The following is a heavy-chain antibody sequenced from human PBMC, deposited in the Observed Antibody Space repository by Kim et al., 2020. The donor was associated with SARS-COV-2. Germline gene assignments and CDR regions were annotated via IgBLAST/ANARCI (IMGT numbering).Heavy chain of an antibody. Sequence: SETLSLTCAVYGGSFSGYYWSWIRQPPGKGLEWIGEINHSGSTNYNPSLKSRVTISVDTSKNQFSLKLSSVTAADTAVYYCARDIGGDSGWYFDLWGRGTLVTVSS. J-gene: IGHJ2*01. D-gene: IGHD2-21*02. V-gene: IGHV4-34*01. CDR2: INHSGST. CDR1: GGSFSGYY. CDR3: ARDIGGDSGWYFDL.